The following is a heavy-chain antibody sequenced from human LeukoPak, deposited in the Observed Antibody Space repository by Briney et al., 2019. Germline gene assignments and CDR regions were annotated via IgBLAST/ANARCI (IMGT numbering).Heavy chain of an antibody. CDR2: TYYRSKWFN. J-gene: IGHJ4*02. CDR1: GDGVSTNNAAA. CDR3: ARGTRNAFDS. D-gene: IGHD2-2*01. V-gene: IGHV6-1*01. Sequence: SQTHSLTCVISGDGVSTNNAAAWNWFRQSPSRGLEWLGRTYYRSKWFNEYAISVKSRMLINADTSRNQFSLQLNSVTPEDTAMYYCARGTRNAFDSWGQGTLVTVSS.